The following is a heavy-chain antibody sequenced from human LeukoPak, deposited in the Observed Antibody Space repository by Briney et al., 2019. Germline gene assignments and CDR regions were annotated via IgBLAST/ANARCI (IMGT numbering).Heavy chain of an antibody. J-gene: IGHJ3*01. CDR2: VSESGGGT. CDR3: AKGKRGLTINNFDV. Sequence: AGGSLRLSCAASGFTFSSYGMSWVRQAPGKGLEWVSSVSESGGGTYYADSVKGRFTISRDNSKDTLSLQMNSLRAEDTAVYYCAKGKRGLTINNFDVWGQGTMVTVSS. CDR1: GFTFSSYG. V-gene: IGHV3-23*01. D-gene: IGHD3-9*01.